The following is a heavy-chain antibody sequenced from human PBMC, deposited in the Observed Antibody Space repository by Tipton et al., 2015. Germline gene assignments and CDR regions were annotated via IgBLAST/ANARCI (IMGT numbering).Heavy chain of an antibody. CDR2: INDSGRT. CDR1: GGSFSGYY. J-gene: IGHJ4*02. Sequence: TLSLTCAVYGGSFSGYYWSRIRQTPGEGLEWIGEINDSGRTNYHTSLKTRVTISGDTSKNHFSLELNSVTAADTAVYYCARERDYSYGSFDHWGQGSLVSVSS. CDR3: ARERDYSYGSFDH. D-gene: IGHD3-16*02. V-gene: IGHV4-34*01.